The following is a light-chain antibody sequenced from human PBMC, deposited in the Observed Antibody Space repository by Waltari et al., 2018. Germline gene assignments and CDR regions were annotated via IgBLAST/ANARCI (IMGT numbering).Light chain of an antibody. CDR1: QAIRND. CDR2: GAS. Sequence: DIQMTQSPSSLSASVGDRVTITCRASQAIRNDLGWFQQKPGKAPKRLIHGASRLRSGVPSRCSGSGSGTELTLTINSLQPEDFATYYCLQHNSYPLTFGGGTKVEIK. V-gene: IGKV1-17*01. J-gene: IGKJ4*01. CDR3: LQHNSYPLT.